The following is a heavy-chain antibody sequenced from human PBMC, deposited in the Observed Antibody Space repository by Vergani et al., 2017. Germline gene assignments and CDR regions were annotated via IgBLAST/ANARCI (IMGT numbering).Heavy chain of an antibody. D-gene: IGHD2-8*01. CDR1: GGSISSYY. V-gene: IGHV4-59*01. CDR3: AKFNIVLMVYAGPSGMDV. Sequence: QVQLQESGPGLVKPSETLSLTCTVSGGSISSYYWSWIRQPPGKGLEWIGYIYYSGRTNYNPSLKSRVTISVDTSKNQFSLKLSSVTAADTAVYYCAKFNIVLMVYAGPSGMDVWGQGP. CDR2: IYYSGRT. J-gene: IGHJ6*02.